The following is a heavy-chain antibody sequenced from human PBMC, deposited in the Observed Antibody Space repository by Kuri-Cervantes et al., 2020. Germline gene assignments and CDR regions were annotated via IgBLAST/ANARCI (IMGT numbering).Heavy chain of an antibody. V-gene: IGHV3-7*01. CDR3: AKDQQEAGTGDFDY. D-gene: IGHD6-19*01. CDR2: IRQDGGDK. J-gene: IGHJ4*02. CDR1: GFTFSDYW. Sequence: GGSLRLSCAASGFTFSDYWMNWVRQAPVKGLEWVASIRQDGGDKYYVDSVKGRFTISRDNANHSLYLQMNSLRAEDTAVYYCAKDQQEAGTGDFDYWGQGTLVTVSS.